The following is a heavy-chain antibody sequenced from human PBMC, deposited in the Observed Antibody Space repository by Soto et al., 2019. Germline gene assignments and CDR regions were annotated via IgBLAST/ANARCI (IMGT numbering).Heavy chain of an antibody. CDR3: ASDRYGSGIYYYYGMDV. CDR1: GSTFSSYG. Sequence: QVQLVESGGGVVQPGRSLRLSCAASGSTFSSYGMHWVRQAPGKGLEWVAVISYDGSNKYYADSVKGRFTISRDNSKNTLYLQMNSLRAEDTAVYYCASDRYGSGIYYYYGMDVWGQGTTVTVSS. D-gene: IGHD3-10*01. J-gene: IGHJ6*02. CDR2: ISYDGSNK. V-gene: IGHV3-30*03.